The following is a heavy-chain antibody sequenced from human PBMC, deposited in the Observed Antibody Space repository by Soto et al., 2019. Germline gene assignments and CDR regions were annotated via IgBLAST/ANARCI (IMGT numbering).Heavy chain of an antibody. V-gene: IGHV5-51*01. D-gene: IGHD2-21*02. CDR3: ARHTGVVTHISGYYYGMDV. CDR1: GYSFSSQW. CDR2: VHPGDSDT. J-gene: IGHJ6*02. Sequence: GESLKISCKGSGYSFSSQWIGWVRQMPGRGLEWMGIVHPGDSDTRYRPSFQGQVTISADKSITTAYLQWSSLKPSDTAIYYCARHTGVVTHISGYYYGMDVWGQGTKVTVSS.